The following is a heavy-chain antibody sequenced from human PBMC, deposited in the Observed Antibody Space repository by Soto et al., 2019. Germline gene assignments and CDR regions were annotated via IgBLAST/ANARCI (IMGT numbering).Heavy chain of an antibody. CDR2: IIPIFGTA. J-gene: IGHJ4*02. D-gene: IGHD3-9*01. CDR1: GGTFSSSA. Sequence: QVQLVQSGAEVNKPGSSVKVSCKASGGTFSSSAISWVRQAPGQGPEWMGGIIPIFGTANYAQKFQGRVTITADESTSTAYMELSSLRSEDTAVYYCATGYGLSSRPRGRFDYWGQGTLVTVSS. V-gene: IGHV1-69*01. CDR3: ATGYGLSSRPRGRFDY.